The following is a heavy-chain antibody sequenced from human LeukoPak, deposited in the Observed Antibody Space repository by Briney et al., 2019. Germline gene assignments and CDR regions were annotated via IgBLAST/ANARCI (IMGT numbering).Heavy chain of an antibody. Sequence: NPGGSLRLSCAASGFTFSSYSMNWVRQAPGKGLEWVSSISSSSSYIYYADPVKGRFTISRDNAKNSLYLQMNSLRAEDTAVYYCARDVMGVFDYWGQGTLVTVSS. CDR3: ARDVMGVFDY. CDR1: GFTFSSYS. CDR2: ISSSSSYI. D-gene: IGHD1-26*01. V-gene: IGHV3-21*01. J-gene: IGHJ4*02.